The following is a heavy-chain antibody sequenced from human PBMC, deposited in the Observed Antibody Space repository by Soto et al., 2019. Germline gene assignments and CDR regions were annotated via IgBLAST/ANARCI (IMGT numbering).Heavy chain of an antibody. CDR3: ARGGQVVPSYYFYGMDV. J-gene: IGHJ6*02. CDR1: GDTFSSYG. CDR2: IIPKFGTT. V-gene: IGHV1-69*13. Sequence: GASVKVSCKASGDTFSSYGISWVRQAPGQGLEFMGGIIPKFGTTNYAQKFRGRVTITADESTSTVYMELSSLRSEDTAVYYCARGGQVVPSYYFYGMDVWGQGTTVTVSS.